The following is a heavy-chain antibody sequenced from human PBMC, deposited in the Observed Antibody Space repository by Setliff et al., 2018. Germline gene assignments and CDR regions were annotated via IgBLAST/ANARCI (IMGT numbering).Heavy chain of an antibody. CDR2: IKTDGSYT. D-gene: IGHD6-25*01. Sequence: PGGSLRLSCAASGFTFSGHWMHWVRQAPGKGLVWVSRIKTDGSYTNYADSVKGRFTISRDNAKNTLYLQMNSLRLEDTAFYYCARSPANGGHDAFDIWGQGTMVTVSS. CDR3: ARSPANGGHDAFDI. J-gene: IGHJ3*02. CDR1: GFTFSGHW. V-gene: IGHV3-74*01.